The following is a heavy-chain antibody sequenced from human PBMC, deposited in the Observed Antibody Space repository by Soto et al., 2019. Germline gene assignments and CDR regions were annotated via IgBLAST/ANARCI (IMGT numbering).Heavy chain of an antibody. CDR3: AKVGYSSSWLIPHHNYGMDV. CDR2: ISGSGGST. D-gene: IGHD6-13*01. J-gene: IGHJ6*02. V-gene: IGHV3-23*01. CDR1: GFTFSSYA. Sequence: GGSLRLSCAASGFTFSSYAMSWVRQAPGKGLEWVSAISGSGGSTYYADSVKGRFTISRDNSKNTLYLQMNSLRAEDTAVYYCAKVGYSSSWLIPHHNYGMDVWGQGTTVTVSS.